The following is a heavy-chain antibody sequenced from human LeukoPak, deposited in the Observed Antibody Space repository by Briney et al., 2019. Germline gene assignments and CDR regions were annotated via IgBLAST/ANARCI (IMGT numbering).Heavy chain of an antibody. D-gene: IGHD7-27*01. CDR3: ARTSLSTGYYYYMDV. J-gene: IGHJ6*03. CDR1: GFTFSSYS. CDR2: ISSSSSTI. Sequence: GGSLRLSCAASGFTFSSYSMNWVRQAPGKGLEWVSYISSSSSTIYYADSVKGRFTISRDNAKNSLYLQMNSLRAEDTAVYYCARTSLSTGYYYYMDVWGKGTTVTVSS. V-gene: IGHV3-48*01.